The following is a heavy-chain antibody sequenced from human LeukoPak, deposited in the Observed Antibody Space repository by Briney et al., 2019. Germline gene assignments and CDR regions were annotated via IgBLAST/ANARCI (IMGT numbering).Heavy chain of an antibody. Sequence: ASVKVSCKASGYTFTSYYMHWVRQAPGQGLEWMGIINPSGGSTSYAQKFQGRVTMTRDTSTSTVYMELSSLRSGDTAVYYCARDSAVPTIFGVVNAYFQHWGQGTLVTVSS. J-gene: IGHJ1*01. D-gene: IGHD3-3*01. CDR3: ARDSAVPTIFGVVNAYFQH. V-gene: IGHV1-46*01. CDR1: GYTFTSYY. CDR2: INPSGGST.